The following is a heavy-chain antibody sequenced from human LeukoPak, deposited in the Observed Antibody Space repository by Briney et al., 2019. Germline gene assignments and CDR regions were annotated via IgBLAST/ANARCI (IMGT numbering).Heavy chain of an antibody. Sequence: PGGSLRLSCVASGFTFTSYSMNWVRQAPGKGLEWNSYISGLSGSIYYADSVKGRFTISGDDAKNSLYLQMNSLRVEDTAVYYCVRDKAYSFDYWGQGTLVTVSS. CDR3: VRDKAYSFDY. D-gene: IGHD5-18*01. J-gene: IGHJ4*02. CDR1: GFTFTSYS. CDR2: ISGLSGSI. V-gene: IGHV3-48*01.